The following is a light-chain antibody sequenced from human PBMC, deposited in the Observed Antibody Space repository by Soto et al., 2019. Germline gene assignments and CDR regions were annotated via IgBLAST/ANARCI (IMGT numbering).Light chain of an antibody. CDR1: RSEMGAGYD. J-gene: IGLJ1*01. CDR2: GNS. V-gene: IGLV1-40*01. CDR3: QSYDSSLSVFYV. Sequence: QSVLTQPPSVSGAPGQRVTVSCTGSRSEMGAGYDVHWYQQLPGTAPKLLIYGNSNRPSGVPDRFSGSKSGTSASLAITGLQAEDEADYYCQSYDSSLSVFYVFGTGTKVTLL.